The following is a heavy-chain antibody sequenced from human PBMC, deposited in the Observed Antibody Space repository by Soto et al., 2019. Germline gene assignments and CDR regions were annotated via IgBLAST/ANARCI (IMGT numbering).Heavy chain of an antibody. V-gene: IGHV4-59*01. J-gene: IGHJ5*02. CDR2: FCYTGST. CDR3: AKSHYDSSGYYIIDH. CDR1: GGSISGRC. D-gene: IGHD3-22*01. Sequence: PSETLSLTCTVSGGSISGRCWSWVRQSPGKGLEWIGYFCYTGSTNYNPSLKGRVTISVDRSKTQCPLKLTSVTAADTAVYYCAKSHYDSSGYYIIDHWGQGTLVTSPQ.